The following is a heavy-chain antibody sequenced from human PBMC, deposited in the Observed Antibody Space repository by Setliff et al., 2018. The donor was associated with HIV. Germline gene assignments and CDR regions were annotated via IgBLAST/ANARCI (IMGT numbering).Heavy chain of an antibody. V-gene: IGHV4-39*01. D-gene: IGHD3-10*01. CDR1: GGSITRAPYY. CDR2: IHHSGTA. CDR3: ARLSGGMVPNY. Sequence: SETLSLTCTVSGGSITRAPYYWGWIRQPPGKGLEWIGSIHHSGTAYDNPSLKSRVTISVDPSKNQILLRLSSVTAADTAVYYCARLSGGMVPNYWGQGTQVTVSS. J-gene: IGHJ4*02.